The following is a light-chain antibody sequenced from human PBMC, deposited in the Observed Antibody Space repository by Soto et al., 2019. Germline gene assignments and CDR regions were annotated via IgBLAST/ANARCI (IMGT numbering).Light chain of an antibody. V-gene: IGLV1-44*01. CDR2: SNT. J-gene: IGLJ2*01. Sequence: QSVLTQPPSASGTPGQRVIISCSGSSSNIGINTVNWYQHLPGTAPKLLIFSNTQRPSGVPDRFSGSKSGTSASLAISGLQSEDEADYYCAAWDESLGGLVVFGGGTKLTVL. CDR3: AAWDESLGGLVV. CDR1: SSNIGINT.